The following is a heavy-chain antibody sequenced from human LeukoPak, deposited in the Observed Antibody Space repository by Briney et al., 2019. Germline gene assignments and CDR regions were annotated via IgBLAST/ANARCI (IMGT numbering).Heavy chain of an antibody. CDR2: IKQDGGEK. D-gene: IGHD2-2*01. J-gene: IGHJ6*04. V-gene: IGHV3-7*03. CDR3: VRDCSSASLSSGCYYAMDV. CDR1: GFTFNDYW. Sequence: GGSLRLSCAASGFTFNDYWMTWVRQAPGKGLEWVAHIKQDGGEKYYVDSLKGRFTISRDNAKNSLFLQMNSLRAEDTAVYYCVRDCSSASLSSGCYYAMDVWGKGTTVTVSS.